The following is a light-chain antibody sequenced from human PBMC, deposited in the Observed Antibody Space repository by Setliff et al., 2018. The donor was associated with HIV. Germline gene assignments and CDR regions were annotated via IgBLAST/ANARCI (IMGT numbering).Light chain of an antibody. V-gene: IGLV3-21*04. J-gene: IGLJ1*01. CDR1: NIGIKS. CDR2: YDH. CDR3: QVWDSSSDHYV. Sequence: SYELTQPPSESVAPGKTARITCGGDNIGIKSVHWYQQKPGQAPVVVMYYDHDRPSWIPERFSGSNSGNTATLTISRVEVGDEADYYCQVWDSSSDHYVFGSGTKV.